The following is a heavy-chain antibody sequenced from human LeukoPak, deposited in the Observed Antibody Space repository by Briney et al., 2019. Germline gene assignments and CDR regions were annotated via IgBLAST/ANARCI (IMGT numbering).Heavy chain of an antibody. Sequence: PSETLSLTCAVYGGSFSGYYWSWLRQPPGKGLEWIGEINHSGSTNYNPSLKSRVTISVDTSKNQFSLKLSSVTAADTAVYYCASLYCSSASCYWGQGTLVTVSS. CDR2: INHSGST. D-gene: IGHD2-2*01. CDR1: GGSFSGYY. J-gene: IGHJ4*02. CDR3: ASLYCSSASCY. V-gene: IGHV4-34*01.